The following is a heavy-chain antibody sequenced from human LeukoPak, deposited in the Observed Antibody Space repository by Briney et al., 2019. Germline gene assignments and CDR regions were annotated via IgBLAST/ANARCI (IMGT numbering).Heavy chain of an antibody. Sequence: SETLSLTCAVYGGSFSGYYWSWIRQPPGKGLEWIGEINHSGGTNYNPSLKSRVTISVDTSKNQFSLKLSSVTAADTAVYYCARPLYYYDSSGYFDYWGQGTLVTVSS. CDR1: GGSFSGYY. CDR3: ARPLYYYDSSGYFDY. D-gene: IGHD3-22*01. J-gene: IGHJ4*02. CDR2: INHSGGT. V-gene: IGHV4-34*01.